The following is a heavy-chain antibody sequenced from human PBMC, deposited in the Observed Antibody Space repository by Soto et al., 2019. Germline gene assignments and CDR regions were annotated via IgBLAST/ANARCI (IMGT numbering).Heavy chain of an antibody. V-gene: IGHV4-39*01. CDR2: IYYSGST. J-gene: IGHJ4*02. CDR1: GVSISSSNYY. Sequence: SETLSLTCTVSGVSISSSNYYWGWIRQPPGKGLEWIGSIYYSGSTYYNLSLKSRVTISVDTSKNQFSLKLSSVTAADTAVYYCASQKRTGTTVGYFDYWGQGTLVTVPS. CDR3: ASQKRTGTTVGYFDY. D-gene: IGHD1-1*01.